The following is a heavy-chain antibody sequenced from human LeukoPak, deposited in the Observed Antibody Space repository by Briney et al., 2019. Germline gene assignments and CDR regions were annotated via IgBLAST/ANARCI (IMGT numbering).Heavy chain of an antibody. CDR3: ARVGGFGEFPKYNWFDP. J-gene: IGHJ5*02. V-gene: IGHV4-59*01. D-gene: IGHD3-10*01. CDR1: GGSISRYY. Sequence: SETLSLTCTVSGGSISRYYWSWIRQPPGKGLEWIGYIYYSGSTNYNPSLKSRVTISVDTSKNQFSLKLSSVTAADTAVYYCARVGGFGEFPKYNWFDPWGQGTLVTVSS. CDR2: IYYSGST.